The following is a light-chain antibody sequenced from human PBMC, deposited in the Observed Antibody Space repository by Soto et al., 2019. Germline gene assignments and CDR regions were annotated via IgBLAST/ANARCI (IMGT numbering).Light chain of an antibody. J-gene: IGLJ2*01. CDR1: SSDVGGYNF. CDR3: SSYAGSSIPVA. V-gene: IGLV2-8*01. CDR2: DVT. Sequence: QSALTQPPSASGSPGQSVTISCTGASSDVGGYNFVSWYQHHPGKAPRLMIYDVTRRPSGVPDRFSGSKSGNTASLTVSGLQVDDEAYYYCSSYAGSSIPVAFGGGTKVTVL.